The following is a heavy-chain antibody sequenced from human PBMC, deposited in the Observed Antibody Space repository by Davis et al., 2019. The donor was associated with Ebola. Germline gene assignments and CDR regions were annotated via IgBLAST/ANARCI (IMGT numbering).Heavy chain of an antibody. V-gene: IGHV4-34*01. Sequence: MPSETLSLTCAVYGGSFSGYYGSWIRQPPGRGLEWIGEINHSGSTNYNPSLKSRVTISVDTSKNQFSLNLSSVTAADTAVYYCARSRGIAARRFDYWGQGTPVTVSS. D-gene: IGHD6-6*01. J-gene: IGHJ4*02. CDR1: GGSFSGYY. CDR3: ARSRGIAARRFDY. CDR2: INHSGST.